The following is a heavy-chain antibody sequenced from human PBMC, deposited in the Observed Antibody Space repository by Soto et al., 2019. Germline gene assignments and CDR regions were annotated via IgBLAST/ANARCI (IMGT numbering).Heavy chain of an antibody. D-gene: IGHD6-13*01. CDR3: ARGGAAAGTHPSDY. Sequence: SETLSLTXTVSGGSISSYYWSWIRQPPGKGLEWIGYIYYSGSTNYNPSLKSRVTISVDTSKNQFSLKLSSVTAADTAVYYCARGGAAAGTHPSDYWGQGTLVTVSS. V-gene: IGHV4-59*01. CDR1: GGSISSYY. CDR2: IYYSGST. J-gene: IGHJ4*02.